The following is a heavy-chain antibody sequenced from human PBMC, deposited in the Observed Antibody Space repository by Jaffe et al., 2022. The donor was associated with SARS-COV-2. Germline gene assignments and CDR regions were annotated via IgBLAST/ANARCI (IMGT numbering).Heavy chain of an antibody. Sequence: EVQLVESGGGLVKPGGSLRLSCAASGFTFSSYSMNWVRQAPGKGLEWVSSISSSSSYIYYADSVKGRFTISRDNAKNSLYLQMNSLRAEDTAVYYCARANNYYDSSGYYYVRYWGQGTLVTVSS. CDR3: ARANNYYDSSGYYYVRY. D-gene: IGHD3-22*01. J-gene: IGHJ4*02. CDR1: GFTFSSYS. CDR2: ISSSSSYI. V-gene: IGHV3-21*01.